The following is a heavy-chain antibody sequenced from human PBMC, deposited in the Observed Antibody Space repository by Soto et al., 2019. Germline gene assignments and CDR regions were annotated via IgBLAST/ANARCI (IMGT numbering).Heavy chain of an antibody. CDR2: IVGSGGSA. CDR1: GFSFRSYA. CDR3: AKKGSPSGDHSNWYFDL. Sequence: GGSLRLSCAASGFSFRSYAMGWVRQGPGKGLEWISTIVGSGGSAYYADSVKGRFTISRDNSKNTLYLQMDSLSAGDTAVYFCAKKGSPSGDHSNWYFDLWGRGTLVTVSS. D-gene: IGHD7-27*01. V-gene: IGHV3-23*01. J-gene: IGHJ2*01.